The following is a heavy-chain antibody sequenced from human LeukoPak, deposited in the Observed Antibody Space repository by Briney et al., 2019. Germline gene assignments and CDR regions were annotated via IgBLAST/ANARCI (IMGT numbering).Heavy chain of an antibody. Sequence: ASVKVSCKASGYAFTGYYMHWVRQAPGQGLEWMGWINTNTGNPTYAQGFTGRFVFSLDTSVSTAYLQISSLKAEDTAVYYCAREFDSSGWEGAFDIWGQGTMVTVSS. J-gene: IGHJ3*02. CDR2: INTNTGNP. V-gene: IGHV7-4-1*02. CDR1: GYAFTGYY. D-gene: IGHD6-19*01. CDR3: AREFDSSGWEGAFDI.